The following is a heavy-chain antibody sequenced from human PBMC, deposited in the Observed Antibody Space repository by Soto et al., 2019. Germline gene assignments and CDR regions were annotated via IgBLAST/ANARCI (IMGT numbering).Heavy chain of an antibody. CDR1: GYTFTSYY. J-gene: IGHJ4*02. D-gene: IGHD2-15*01. CDR2: ISPSGGST. CDR3: ARVYCSGGGCYGIDY. V-gene: IGHV1-46*01. Sequence: QVQLVQSGAEVKKPGASVKVSCKASGYTFTSYYMHWVRQAPGQGLEWMGIISPSGGSTTYAQKFQGRVRMXXEXSXXTVYMELSSLRSEDTAVYYCARVYCSGGGCYGIDYWGQGTLVTVSS.